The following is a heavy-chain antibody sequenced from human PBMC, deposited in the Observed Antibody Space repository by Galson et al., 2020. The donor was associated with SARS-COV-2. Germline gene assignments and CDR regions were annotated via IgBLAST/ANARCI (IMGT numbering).Heavy chain of an antibody. Sequence: GESLKISCAASGFTYSSYAMHWVRQAPGKGLEGVAVISYDGSNKYYADSVKGRFTISRDNSKHTLYLQMNSLRAEDTAVYYCARARDGGYSYAYDYWGQGTLVTVSS. CDR3: ARARDGGYSYAYDY. J-gene: IGHJ4*02. D-gene: IGHD5-18*01. V-gene: IGHV3-30-3*01. CDR1: GFTYSSYA. CDR2: ISYDGSNK.